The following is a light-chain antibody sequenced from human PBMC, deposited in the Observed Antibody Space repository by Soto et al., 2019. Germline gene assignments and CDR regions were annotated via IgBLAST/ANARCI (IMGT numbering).Light chain of an antibody. J-gene: IGKJ1*01. CDR3: QQYNNLPPYT. V-gene: IGKV3-15*01. CDR1: QSVSSN. CDR2: GAS. Sequence: EIVMTQSPATLSVSPGERATLSCRASQSVSSNLAWYQQKPGQAPRLLIYGASTRATGIPARFSGSGSGTEFTLTICSRQSEDFAVYYCQQYNNLPPYTFGQGTKVEIK.